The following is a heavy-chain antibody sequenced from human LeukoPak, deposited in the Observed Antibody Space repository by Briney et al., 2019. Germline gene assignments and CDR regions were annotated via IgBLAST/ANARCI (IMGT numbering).Heavy chain of an antibody. Sequence: SETLSLTCTVSGGSISSSSYYWGWIRQPPGKGLEWIGSIYYSGSTYYNPSLKSRVTISVDTSKNQFSLKLSSVTAADTAVNYCAREGDSGYDFRALTVGYFDYWGQGTLVTVSS. J-gene: IGHJ4*02. CDR2: IYYSGST. CDR3: AREGDSGYDFRALTVGYFDY. V-gene: IGHV4-39*07. CDR1: GGSISSSSYY. D-gene: IGHD5-12*01.